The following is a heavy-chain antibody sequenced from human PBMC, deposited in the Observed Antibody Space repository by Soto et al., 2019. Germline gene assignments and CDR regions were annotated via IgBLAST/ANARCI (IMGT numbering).Heavy chain of an antibody. CDR3: ARLNVGAPLYYGMDV. D-gene: IGHD1-26*01. Sequence: SETLSLTCTVSGGSISSYYWSWIRQPPGKGLEWIGYIYYSGSTNYNPSLKSRVTISVDTSKYQFSLKLSSVTAADTAVYYCARLNVGAPLYYGMDVWGQGTTVTVSS. V-gene: IGHV4-59*01. CDR2: IYYSGST. J-gene: IGHJ6*02. CDR1: GGSISSYY.